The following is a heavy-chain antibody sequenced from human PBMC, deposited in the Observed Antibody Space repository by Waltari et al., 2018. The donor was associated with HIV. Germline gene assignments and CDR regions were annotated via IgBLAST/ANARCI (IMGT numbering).Heavy chain of an antibody. CDR1: GYSFTSYW. Sequence: EVQLVQSGAEVKKPGESLKISCKGSGYSFTSYWIGWVRQMPGKGLEWMGIDYPGASDTRYGPSFQGKVTISADKSISTAYLQWSSLKASDTAMYYCARAGQLVPLYYYYGMDVWGQGTTVTVSS. CDR2: DYPGASDT. D-gene: IGHD6-13*01. CDR3: ARAGQLVPLYYYYGMDV. V-gene: IGHV5-51*01. J-gene: IGHJ6*02.